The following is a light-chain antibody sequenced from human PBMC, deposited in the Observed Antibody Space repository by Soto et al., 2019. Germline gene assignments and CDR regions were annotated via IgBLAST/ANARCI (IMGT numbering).Light chain of an antibody. CDR2: GAF. Sequence: EIVMTQSPATLSVSPGERATLSCRASQSVSSNLAWYQQKPGQAPRLLIYGAFTRATGIPVRFSGSGSGTEFALTISSLQSEDFAVYYCQQYNNLQLSFGGGTKVEIK. V-gene: IGKV3-15*01. CDR1: QSVSSN. J-gene: IGKJ4*01. CDR3: QQYNNLQLS.